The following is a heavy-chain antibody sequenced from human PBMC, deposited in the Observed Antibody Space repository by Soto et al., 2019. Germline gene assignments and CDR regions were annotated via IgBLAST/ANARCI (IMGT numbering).Heavy chain of an antibody. CDR2: INHSGST. J-gene: IGHJ4*02. Sequence: PSETLSLTCAVYGGSFSGYYWSWIRQPPGKGLEWIGEINHSGSTNYNPSLKSRVTISVDTSKNQFSLKLSSVTAADTAVYYCAKTNYYGSGSSAKYYFDHWGQGTLVTVSS. CDR3: AKTNYYGSGSSAKYYFDH. D-gene: IGHD3-10*01. CDR1: GGSFSGYY. V-gene: IGHV4-34*01.